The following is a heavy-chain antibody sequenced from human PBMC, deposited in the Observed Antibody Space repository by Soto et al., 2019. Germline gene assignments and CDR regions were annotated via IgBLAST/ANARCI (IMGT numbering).Heavy chain of an antibody. V-gene: IGHV3-74*01. CDR3: ARARFAYYDFWSRSSDYLDY. CDR1: GFTFSSYW. Sequence: VQLVESGGGFLQPGGSLRLACEASGFTFSSYWMHWVRQAPGKGLVWVSRIKSDGSDTTYADSVKGRFTISRDNARNTLYLQMNSLRAEDTAVYYCARARFAYYDFWSRSSDYLDYWGQGTLVTVSS. J-gene: IGHJ4*02. D-gene: IGHD3-3*01. CDR2: IKSDGSDT.